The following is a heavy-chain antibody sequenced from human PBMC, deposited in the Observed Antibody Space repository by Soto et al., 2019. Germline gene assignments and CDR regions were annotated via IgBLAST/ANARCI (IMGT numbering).Heavy chain of an antibody. D-gene: IGHD3-22*01. J-gene: IGHJ5*02. Sequence: SETLSLTCTVSAGSITTSYWSWIRQPLGKALEWIGYISYRGSTNYNPSLKSRLTISIDTSKSQISLKLTSMTTADTAVYYCASSGIVGREVNTWFDPWGQGTLVTVPQ. CDR3: ASSGIVGREVNTWFDP. CDR1: AGSITTSY. CDR2: ISYRGST. V-gene: IGHV4-59*01.